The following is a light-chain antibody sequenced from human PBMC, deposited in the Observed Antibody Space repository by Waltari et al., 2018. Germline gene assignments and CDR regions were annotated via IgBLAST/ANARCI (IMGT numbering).Light chain of an antibody. V-gene: IGKV3-11*01. CDR1: QTISTY. Sequence: IVVTQSPAALSLSPGERATLSCRASQTISTYLAWYQQKPGQAPRLRIYDASKRAPSIPGRFSGSGYGTDFTLTINSLEPEDFAVYYCQQRFTWPPFTFGGGTKIEIK. CDR2: DAS. J-gene: IGKJ4*01. CDR3: QQRFTWPPFT.